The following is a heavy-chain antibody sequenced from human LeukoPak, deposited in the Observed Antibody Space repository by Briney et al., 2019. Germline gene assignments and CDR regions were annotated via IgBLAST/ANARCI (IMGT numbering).Heavy chain of an antibody. D-gene: IGHD6-19*01. CDR3: AKDARWLAPGTFDI. CDR2: ISGSGDST. J-gene: IGHJ3*02. CDR1: GFTFSTYA. Sequence: GGSLRLSCAASGFTFSTYAMNWVRQAPGKGLNWVSGISGSGDSTLYADSVKGRFTTSRDNSKKTLYLQMNSLRADDTAVYYCAKDARWLAPGTFDIWGQGTMVTVS. V-gene: IGHV3-23*01.